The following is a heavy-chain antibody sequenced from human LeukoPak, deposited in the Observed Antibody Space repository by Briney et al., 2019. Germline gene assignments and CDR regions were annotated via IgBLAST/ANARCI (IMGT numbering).Heavy chain of an antibody. J-gene: IGHJ4*02. V-gene: IGHV1-18*01. D-gene: IGHD3-10*01. CDR3: ARDSRHTEWFGELLLTTPQYYFDY. CDR2: ISAYNGNT. Sequence: ASVKVSCKASGDTFTSYGISWVRQAPGQGLEWMGWISAYNGNTNYAQKLQGRVTMTTDTSTSTAYMELRSLRSDDTAVYYCARDSRHTEWFGELLLTTPQYYFDYWGQGTLVTVSS. CDR1: GDTFTSYG.